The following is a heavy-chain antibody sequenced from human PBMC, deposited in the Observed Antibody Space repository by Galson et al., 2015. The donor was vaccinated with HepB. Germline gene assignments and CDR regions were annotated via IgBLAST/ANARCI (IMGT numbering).Heavy chain of an antibody. Sequence: SLRLSCAAPGFAFNKYVMACVRPAAGNKLEMVSPLTGGGCSTYYADSVKGRFTIFRENSKNTLYLQMNNLRAEDTALYYCATTPSYQDYWGQGTLVTVSS. CDR2: LTGGGCST. D-gene: IGHD3-16*01. CDR1: GFAFNKYV. J-gene: IGHJ4*02. CDR3: ATTPSYQDY. V-gene: IGHV3-23*01.